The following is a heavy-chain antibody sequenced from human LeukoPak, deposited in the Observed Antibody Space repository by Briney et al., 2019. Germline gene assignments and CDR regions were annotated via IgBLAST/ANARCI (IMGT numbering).Heavy chain of an antibody. CDR2: IYTSGST. CDR3: ARSPYDYVWGSYRPTNFQH. J-gene: IGHJ1*01. V-gene: IGHV4-4*07. D-gene: IGHD3-16*02. Sequence: SETLSLTCTVSGGSISSYYWSWIRQPAGKGLEWIGRIYTSGSTNYNPSLKSRVTMSVDTSKNQFSLKLSSVTAADTAVYYCARSPYDYVWGSYRPTNFQHWGQGTLVTVSS. CDR1: GGSISSYY.